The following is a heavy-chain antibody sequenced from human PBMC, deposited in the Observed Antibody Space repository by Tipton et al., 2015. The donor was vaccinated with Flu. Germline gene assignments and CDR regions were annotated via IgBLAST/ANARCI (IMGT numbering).Heavy chain of an antibody. Sequence: SLRLSCAASGFTFSSYYLNWVRQAPGKGLEWVSGISTSNSYTYYTDAAKGRFTISRDNSKNTVHLQMHSLRVEDTAMYYCVRDPGDSRFDAWGQGTLVTVSS. J-gene: IGHJ5*02. D-gene: IGHD2-21*02. CDR3: VRDPGDSRFDA. CDR1: GFTFSSYY. CDR2: ISTSNSYT. V-gene: IGHV3-21*04.